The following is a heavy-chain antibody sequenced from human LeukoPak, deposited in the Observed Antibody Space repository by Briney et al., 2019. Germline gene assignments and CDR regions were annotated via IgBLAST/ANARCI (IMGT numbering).Heavy chain of an antibody. J-gene: IGHJ6*02. CDR1: GFTFSSYA. CDR3: AREIQEFYDFWSGYHPGYYGMDV. Sequence: GGSLRLSCAASGFTFSSYAMNWVRRAPGKGLEWVSSISSSSSYIYYADSVKGRFTISRDNAKNSLYLQMNSLRAEDTAVYYCAREIQEFYDFWSGYHPGYYGMDVWGQGTTVTVSS. D-gene: IGHD3-3*01. V-gene: IGHV3-21*01. CDR2: ISSSSSYI.